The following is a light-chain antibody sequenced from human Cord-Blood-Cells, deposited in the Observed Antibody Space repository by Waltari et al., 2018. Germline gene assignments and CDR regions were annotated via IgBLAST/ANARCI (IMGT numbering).Light chain of an antibody. Sequence: QSALTQPASVSGSPGQSNTISCTGTSSDVGGHNYVSWYQQHPGKAPKLMIYEVSNRPSGVSNRFSGSKSGNTASLTISGLQAEDEADYYCSSYTSSSTLVFGTGTKVTVL. CDR2: EVS. CDR3: SSYTSSSTLV. V-gene: IGLV2-14*01. J-gene: IGLJ1*01. CDR1: SSDVGGHNY.